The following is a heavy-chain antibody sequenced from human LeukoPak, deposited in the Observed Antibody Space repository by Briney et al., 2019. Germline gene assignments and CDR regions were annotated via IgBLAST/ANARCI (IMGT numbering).Heavy chain of an antibody. J-gene: IGHJ4*02. CDR1: GFTFNDYY. V-gene: IGHV1-2*02. CDR3: ARDVSWGVDY. CDR2: INGKGGGT. Sequence: ASVKVSCKTSGFTFNDYYFHWVRQAPGQGLEWMGWINGKGGGTNYAQKFKDRFTMTRDTSITTFYMQLSGLRSDDTGIYYCARDVSWGVDYWGRGSLVTVSS. D-gene: IGHD7-27*01.